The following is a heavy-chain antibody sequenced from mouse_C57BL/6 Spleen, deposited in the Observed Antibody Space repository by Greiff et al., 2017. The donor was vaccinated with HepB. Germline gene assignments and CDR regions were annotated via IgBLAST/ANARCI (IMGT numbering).Heavy chain of an antibody. V-gene: IGHV1-26*01. D-gene: IGHD2-3*01. CDR1: GYTFTDYY. J-gene: IGHJ2*01. Sequence: EVQLQQSGPELVKPEASVKISCKASGYTFTDYYMNWVKQSHGKSLEWIGDINPNNGGTSYNQKFKGKATLTVDKSSSTAYMELRSLTSEDSAVYYCARVDYDGYYEDYWGQGTTLTVSS. CDR2: INPNNGGT. CDR3: ARVDYDGYYEDY.